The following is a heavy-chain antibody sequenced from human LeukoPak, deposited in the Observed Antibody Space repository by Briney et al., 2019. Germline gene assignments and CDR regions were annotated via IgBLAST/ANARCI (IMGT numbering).Heavy chain of an antibody. J-gene: IGHJ4*02. CDR3: ARHAGGISATGTRPLDY. CDR2: IYYSGST. CDR1: GASFSSSTYY. Sequence: SETLSLTCTVSGASFSSSTYYWGWIRQPPGKGLEWLGSIYYSGSTYYNPSLKSRVTMSVDTSKNQFSLKLSSVTAADTAVYYCARHAGGISATGTRPLDYWGQGTLVTVSS. D-gene: IGHD6-13*01. V-gene: IGHV4-39*01.